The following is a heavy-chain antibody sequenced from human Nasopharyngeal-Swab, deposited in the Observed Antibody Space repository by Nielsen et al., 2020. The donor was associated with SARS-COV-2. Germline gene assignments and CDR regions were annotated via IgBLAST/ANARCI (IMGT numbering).Heavy chain of an antibody. CDR3: ARLLTIFGVVSAAIDY. CDR1: GGSIIIISYY. J-gene: IGHJ4*02. CDR2: IYYSGST. D-gene: IGHD3-3*01. V-gene: IGHV4-39*01. Sequence: SETLSLPFTVSGGSIIIISYYWGWIRQPPWKGLDWIWTIYYSGSTYYNPSLKSRVTISVDTSKNHFSLKLSSVTAADTAVYYCARLLTIFGVVSAAIDYWGQGTLVTVSS.